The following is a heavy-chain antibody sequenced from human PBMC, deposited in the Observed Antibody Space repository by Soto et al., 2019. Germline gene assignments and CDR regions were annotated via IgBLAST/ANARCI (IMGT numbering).Heavy chain of an antibody. D-gene: IGHD3-9*01. J-gene: IGHJ4*02. CDR3: ARGPMYYDILTGFPSDY. Sequence: GASVKVSCKASGYTFTSYAMHWVRQAPGQRVEWMGWINAGNGNTKYSQKLQGRVTITRDTSASTAYMELSSLRSEDTAVYYCARGPMYYDILTGFPSDYWGQGTLVTVSS. CDR1: GYTFTSYA. CDR2: INAGNGNT. V-gene: IGHV1-3*01.